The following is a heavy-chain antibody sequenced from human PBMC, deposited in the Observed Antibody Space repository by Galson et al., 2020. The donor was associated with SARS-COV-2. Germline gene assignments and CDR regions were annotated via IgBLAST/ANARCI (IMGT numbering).Heavy chain of an antibody. CDR2: ISSSGSTV. Sequence: GESLKISCAASGFTFRSYEMNWVRQAPGKGLEWVSYISSSGSTVHYADSVKGRFTISRDNAKKSLYLQMNSLRAEDTALYYCARDPSSSWYNWFDPWGQGTLVTVSS. D-gene: IGHD6-13*01. J-gene: IGHJ5*02. CDR1: GFTFRSYE. CDR3: ARDPSSSWYNWFDP. V-gene: IGHV3-48*03.